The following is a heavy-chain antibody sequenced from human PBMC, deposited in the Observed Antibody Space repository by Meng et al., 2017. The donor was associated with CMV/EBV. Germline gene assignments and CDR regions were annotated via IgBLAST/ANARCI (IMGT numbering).Heavy chain of an antibody. CDR1: GGTFSSYA. J-gene: IGHJ2*01. CDR3: AREVDDYGDGWYFDL. CDR2: IIPIFGTA. V-gene: IGHV1-69*12. Sequence: QVQRVHSGAELKKPGSWVKVSCKASGGTFSSYAISWLRQAPGKGLEWMGGIIPIFGTANYAQKFQGRVTITADESTSTAYMELSSLRSEDTAVYYCAREVDDYGDGWYFDLWGRGTLVTVSS. D-gene: IGHD4-17*01.